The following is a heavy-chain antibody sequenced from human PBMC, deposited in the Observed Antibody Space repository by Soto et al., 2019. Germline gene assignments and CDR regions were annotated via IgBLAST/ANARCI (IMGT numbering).Heavy chain of an antibody. V-gene: IGHV3-21*01. Sequence: PGGSLRLSCAASGFTFSSYTMDWVRQTPGKGLQWVSSISITSSYIYYADSVKGRFAISRDNAQNSLYLQMNSLRAEDTAVYYCARGAIRAYSYGYSDYWGQGTLVTVSS. CDR3: ARGAIRAYSYGYSDY. D-gene: IGHD5-18*01. CDR2: ISITSSYI. CDR1: GFTFSSYT. J-gene: IGHJ4*02.